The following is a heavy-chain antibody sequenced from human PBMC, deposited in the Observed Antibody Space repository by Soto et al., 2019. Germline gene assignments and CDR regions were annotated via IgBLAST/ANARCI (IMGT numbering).Heavy chain of an antibody. J-gene: IGHJ4*02. CDR1: GYTFTSYA. CDR3: EGGHAADY. V-gene: IGHV1-3*01. D-gene: IGHD6-13*01. CDR2: INAGNGNT. Sequence: GXSVKVSFNASGYTFTSYAMHWVRQAPGQRLEWMGWINAGNGNTKYSQKFQGRVTITRDTSASTAYMELNSLRVEDTAVYHCEGGHAADYWGQGTLDTVSS.